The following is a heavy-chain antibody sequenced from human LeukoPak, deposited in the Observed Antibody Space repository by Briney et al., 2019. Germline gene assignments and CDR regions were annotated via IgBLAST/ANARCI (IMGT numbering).Heavy chain of an antibody. Sequence: GGSLRLSCAASGFTFSSYEMNWVRQAPGKGLEWVSYISSSGSTIYNADSVKGRSTISRDNAKNSLYLQMNSLRAEDTAVYYCARERGYSGYDYFIDSPSDYWGQGTLVTVSS. V-gene: IGHV3-48*03. CDR2: ISSSGSTI. J-gene: IGHJ4*02. CDR1: GFTFSSYE. D-gene: IGHD5-12*01. CDR3: ARERGYSGYDYFIDSPSDY.